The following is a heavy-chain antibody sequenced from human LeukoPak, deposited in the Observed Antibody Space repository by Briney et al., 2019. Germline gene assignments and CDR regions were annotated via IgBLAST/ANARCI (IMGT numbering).Heavy chain of an antibody. D-gene: IGHD2-2*01. CDR1: GFTFSDYY. Sequence: GGSLRLSCAASGFTFSDYYTSWIRQAPGKGLEWVSYISSSGSTIYYADSVKGRFTISRDNAKNSLYLQMNSLRAEDTAVYYCARWHCSSTSCYYFDCWGQGTLVTVSS. CDR2: ISSSGSTI. CDR3: ARWHCSSTSCYYFDC. V-gene: IGHV3-11*01. J-gene: IGHJ4*02.